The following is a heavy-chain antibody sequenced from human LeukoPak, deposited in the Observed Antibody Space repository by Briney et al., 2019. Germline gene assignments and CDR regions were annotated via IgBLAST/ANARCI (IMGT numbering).Heavy chain of an antibody. CDR3: ASMIVADY. Sequence: GGSLRLSCAGSGFTFSTYAMHWVRQAPGKGLEWVAVISYDGSNKYYADSVKGRFTISRDNSKNTLYLQMNSLRAEDTAVYYCASMIVADYWGQGTLVTVSS. CDR1: GFTFSTYA. J-gene: IGHJ4*02. V-gene: IGHV3-30*04. CDR2: ISYDGSNK. D-gene: IGHD3-22*01.